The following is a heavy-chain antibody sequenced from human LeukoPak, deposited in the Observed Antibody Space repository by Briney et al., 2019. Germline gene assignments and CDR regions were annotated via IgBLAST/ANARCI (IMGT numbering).Heavy chain of an antibody. CDR3: AKDYGWYYDSSGYSSPFDY. V-gene: IGHV3-23*01. Sequence: GGSLRLSCAASGFTFSSYAMSWVRQAPGKRLEWVSAISGSGGSTYYADSVKGRFTISRDNSKNTLYLQMNSLRAEDTAVYYCAKDYGWYYDSSGYSSPFDYWGQGTLVTVSS. CDR2: ISGSGGST. J-gene: IGHJ4*02. CDR1: GFTFSSYA. D-gene: IGHD3-22*01.